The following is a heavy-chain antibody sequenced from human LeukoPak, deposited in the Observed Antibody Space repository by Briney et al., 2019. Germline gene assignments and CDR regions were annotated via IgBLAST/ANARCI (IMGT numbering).Heavy chain of an antibody. CDR3: ARNVVTGIAAASAPYYFDY. CDR2: IIPILGIA. J-gene: IGHJ4*02. CDR1: GGTFSSYA. Sequence: AASVKVSCKASGGTFSSYAISWVRQAPGQGLEWMGRIIPILGIANYAQKFQGRVTITADKSTSTVHMELSSLRSEDTAVYYCARNVVTGIAAASAPYYFDYWGQGTLVTVSS. V-gene: IGHV1-69*04. D-gene: IGHD6-13*01.